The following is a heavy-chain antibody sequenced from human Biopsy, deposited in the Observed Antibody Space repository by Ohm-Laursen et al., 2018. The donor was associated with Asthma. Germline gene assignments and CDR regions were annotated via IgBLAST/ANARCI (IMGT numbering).Heavy chain of an antibody. D-gene: IGHD2-15*01. CDR2: IHYSGST. V-gene: IGHV4-59*01. CDR1: GVSIRSYY. Sequence: SETLSLPCTVSGVSIRSYYWTWIRRPPGKGLEWIGNIHYSGSTYSNPSLKSRVTISVDTSKKQISLRLSSVIAADTAVYYCAGFCSGGNCPDHWGQGTLVTVSS. CDR3: AGFCSGGNCPDH. J-gene: IGHJ4*02.